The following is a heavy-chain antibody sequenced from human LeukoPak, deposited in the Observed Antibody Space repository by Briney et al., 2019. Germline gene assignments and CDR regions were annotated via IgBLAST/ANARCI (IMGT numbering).Heavy chain of an antibody. Sequence: SETLSLTCTVSGGSISTSSYYWGWIRQPPGKGLEWLGSIYYGWSTYYNPSLKSRVTISVDMSKNQFSLQLTSVTAADTAIYYCARDTSGYYSFDYWGQGTLLTVSS. CDR3: ARDTSGYYSFDY. CDR1: GGSISTSSYY. CDR2: IYYGWST. J-gene: IGHJ4*02. D-gene: IGHD3-22*01. V-gene: IGHV4-39*01.